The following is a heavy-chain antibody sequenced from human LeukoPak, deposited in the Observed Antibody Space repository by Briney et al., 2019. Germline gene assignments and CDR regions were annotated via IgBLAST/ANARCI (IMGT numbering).Heavy chain of an antibody. Sequence: GGSLRLSCAASGFTVSGNYMSWVRQAPGKGLEWGSIIYSGGSTYYADSVKGRFTISRDNSKNTLYLQMNSLRAEDTAVYYCARARHSSSWYYFDYWGQGTLVTVSS. D-gene: IGHD6-13*01. J-gene: IGHJ4*02. CDR1: GFTVSGNY. CDR3: ARARHSSSWYYFDY. CDR2: IYSGGST. V-gene: IGHV3-66*02.